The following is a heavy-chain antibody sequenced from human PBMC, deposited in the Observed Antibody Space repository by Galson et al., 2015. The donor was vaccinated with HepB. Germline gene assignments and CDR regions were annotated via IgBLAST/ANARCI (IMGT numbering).Heavy chain of an antibody. J-gene: IGHJ6*03. CDR3: ARENGDYLYYYYYMDV. D-gene: IGHD4-17*01. CDR1: GFTFSDYY. V-gene: IGHV3-69-1*01. CDR2: ISSSSTI. Sequence: SLRLSCAASGFTFSDYYMSWIRQAPGKGLEWVSYISSSSTIYYADSVKGRFTISRDNAKNSLYLQMNSLRAEDTAVYYCARENGDYLYYYYYMDVWGKGTTVTVSS.